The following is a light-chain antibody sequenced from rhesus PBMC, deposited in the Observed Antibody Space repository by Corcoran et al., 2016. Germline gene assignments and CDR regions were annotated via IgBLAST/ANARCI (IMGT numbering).Light chain of an antibody. V-gene: IGKV1-21*01. CDR1: QGISSW. J-gene: IGKJ1*01. CDR2: KAS. Sequence: DIQMTQSPSSLSASVGDRVTITCRASQGISSWLAWYQQKPGKAPNLLIYKASRLQSGVPSRFRGSGSGTDFTHTISSLQPEDFATYYCQQYESAPPTFGQGTKVEIK. CDR3: QQYESAPPT.